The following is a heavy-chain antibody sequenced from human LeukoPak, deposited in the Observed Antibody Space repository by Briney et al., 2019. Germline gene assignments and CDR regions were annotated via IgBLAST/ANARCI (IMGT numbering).Heavy chain of an antibody. V-gene: IGHV3-66*02. J-gene: IGHJ4*02. D-gene: IGHD3-10*01. CDR1: GFTVSTNY. CDR2: TYSAGST. CDR3: AREGGSGSYGYDY. Sequence: GGSLRLSCAASGFTVSTNYISWVRQAPGKGLEWVSVTYSAGSTYYADSVKGRFTISRDNSKNTVYLQMNSLRPDDTAVYYCAREGGSGSYGYDYWGQGTLVTVSS.